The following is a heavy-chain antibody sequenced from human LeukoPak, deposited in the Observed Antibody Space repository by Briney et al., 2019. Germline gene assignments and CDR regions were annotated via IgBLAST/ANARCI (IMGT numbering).Heavy chain of an antibody. J-gene: IGHJ3*02. CDR1: DYSISSGYY. Sequence: SETLSLTCTVSDYSISSGYYWGWIRQPPGKGLEWIGSIYHSGSTYYNPSLKSRVTISVDTSKNQFSLKLSSVTAADTAVYYCASTIVVVPAAMSEKYAVAFDIWGQGTMVTVSS. CDR3: ASTIVVVPAAMSEKYAVAFDI. CDR2: IYHSGST. V-gene: IGHV4-38-2*02. D-gene: IGHD2-2*01.